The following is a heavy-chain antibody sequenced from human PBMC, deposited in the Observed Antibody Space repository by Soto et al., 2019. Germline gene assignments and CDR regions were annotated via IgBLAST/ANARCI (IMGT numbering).Heavy chain of an antibody. CDR3: AKDAQLLWFGELSH. D-gene: IGHD3-10*01. Sequence: PGGSLRLSCAASGFTFSSYGMHWVRQAPGKGLEWVAVISYDGSNKYYADSVKGRFTISRDNSKNTLYLQMNSLRAEDTAVYYCAKDAQLLWFGELSHWGQGTLVTVSS. J-gene: IGHJ4*02. V-gene: IGHV3-30*18. CDR2: ISYDGSNK. CDR1: GFTFSSYG.